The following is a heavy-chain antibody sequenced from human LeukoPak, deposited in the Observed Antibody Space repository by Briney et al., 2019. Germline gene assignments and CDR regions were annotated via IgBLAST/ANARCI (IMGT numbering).Heavy chain of an antibody. CDR2: IYTSGST. CDR1: GFTISSYY. D-gene: IGHD3-3*01. V-gene: IGHV4-4*07. J-gene: IGHJ4*02. CDR3: AREPSIGGVITDYEAFDY. Sequence: SETLSLTCTASGFTISSYYWSWIRQPPGKGLGWIGRIYTSGSTNYNPSLKSRVTISVDKSKKQFSLKLSSVTAADTAVYYCAREPSIGGVITDYEAFDYWGQGTLVTVSS.